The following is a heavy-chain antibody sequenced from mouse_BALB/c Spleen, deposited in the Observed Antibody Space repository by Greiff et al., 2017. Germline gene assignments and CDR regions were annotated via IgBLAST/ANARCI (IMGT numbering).Heavy chain of an antibody. Sequence: EVKLVESGGGLVKPGGSLKLSCAASGFTFSDYYMYWVRQTPEQRLEWVATISDGGSYTYYPDSVKGRFTISRDNAKNNLYLQMSSLKSEDTAMYYGHYGKLYYYALDDWGQGTSVTVSS. D-gene: IGHD2-1*01. CDR2: ISDGGSYT. CDR3: HYGKLYYYALDD. CDR1: GFTFSDYY. V-gene: IGHV5-4*02. J-gene: IGHJ4*01.